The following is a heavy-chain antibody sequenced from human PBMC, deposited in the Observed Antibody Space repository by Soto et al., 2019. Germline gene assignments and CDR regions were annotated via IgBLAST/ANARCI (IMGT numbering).Heavy chain of an antibody. CDR1: GFTFSSYA. D-gene: IGHD5-18*01. CDR3: AKEGPTWIQLWLDV. V-gene: IGHV3-23*01. Sequence: GGSLRLSCAASGFTFSSYAMSWVRQAPGKGLEWVSTITGSGGGTYYADSVKGRFTISRDNSKSTLYLQMNSLRAEDTAVYYCAKEGPTWIQLWLDVWGKGTTVTVSS. J-gene: IGHJ6*04. CDR2: ITGSGGGT.